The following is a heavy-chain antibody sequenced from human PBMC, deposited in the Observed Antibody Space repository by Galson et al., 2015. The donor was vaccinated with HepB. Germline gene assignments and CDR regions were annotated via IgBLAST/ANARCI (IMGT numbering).Heavy chain of an antibody. D-gene: IGHD2-2*01. J-gene: IGHJ4*02. CDR3: ARDNCSSTSCFLYY. CDR2: IWYDGSDK. Sequence: SLRLSCAASGFTFSNYGMHWVRQAPGKGLEWVAVIWYDGSDKYYTDSVKGRFTISRDNSKNTLFLQMNSLRAEDTAVYYCARDNCSSTSCFLYYWGQGTLVTVAS. V-gene: IGHV3-33*01. CDR1: GFTFSNYG.